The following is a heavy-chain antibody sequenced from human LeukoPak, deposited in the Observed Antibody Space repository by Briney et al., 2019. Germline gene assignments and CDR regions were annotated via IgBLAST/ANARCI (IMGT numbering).Heavy chain of an antibody. CDR1: DGSISGYY. D-gene: IGHD6-13*01. V-gene: IGHV4-59*01. J-gene: IGHJ4*02. CDR3: ARFSSSWYLFDF. Sequence: SETLSLTCTVSDGSISGYYWSWIRQPPGKRLEWIGDIYYSGRTNYNPALKRRVTISIEPSKSHFSLNLSSMTAAATAVYYCARFSSSWYLFDFWGQGTLVTVSS. CDR2: IYYSGRT.